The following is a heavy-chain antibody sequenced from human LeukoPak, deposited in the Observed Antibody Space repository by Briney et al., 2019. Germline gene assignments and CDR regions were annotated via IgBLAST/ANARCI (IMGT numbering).Heavy chain of an antibody. J-gene: IGHJ4*02. D-gene: IGHD6-19*01. CDR1: GESFSGYY. V-gene: IGHV4-34*01. Sequence: SETLSLTCAVYGESFSGYYWSWIRQPPGKGLEWIGEINYSGSTNYNPSLKSRVTISVDTSKNQFSLKLNSVTAADTAVYYCARGPRGLGMAGTFDYWGQGTLVTVSS. CDR3: ARGPRGLGMAGTFDY. CDR2: INYSGST.